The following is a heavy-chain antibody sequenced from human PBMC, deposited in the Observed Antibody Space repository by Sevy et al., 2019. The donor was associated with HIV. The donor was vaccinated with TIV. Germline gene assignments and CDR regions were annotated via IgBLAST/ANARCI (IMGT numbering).Heavy chain of an antibody. J-gene: IGHJ4*02. V-gene: IGHV3-23*01. CDR1: GSTFTGYP. D-gene: IGHD2-8*01. CDR2: FCFGDGKI. CDR3: AREGCTKPHDY. Sequence: GGSLRFSCMTPGSTFTGYPMTWFAQVQGKGLGWVSTFCFGDGKIYSADSVRGRFTFSRDISKNTVYLQMNSLRADDTAVYYCAREGCTKPHDYWGQGTLVTVSS.